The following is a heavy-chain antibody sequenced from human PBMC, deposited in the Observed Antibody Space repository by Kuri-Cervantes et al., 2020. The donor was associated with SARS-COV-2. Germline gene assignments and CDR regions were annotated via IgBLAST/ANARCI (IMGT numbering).Heavy chain of an antibody. CDR3: ARGAGFRGLMVVLVWCGGGGLDF. Sequence: ASVKVSCKASGYSFNDYYIYWVRQAPGQGLEWMGWINPNSGGTNYAQKFQGWVIMTRDTSLSISYMDLSRLTSDDTAVYYCARGAGFRGLMVVLVWCGGGGLDFWGQGTLVTVSS. V-gene: IGHV1-2*04. D-gene: IGHD3-16*01. CDR2: INPNSGGT. CDR1: GYSFNDYY. J-gene: IGHJ4*02.